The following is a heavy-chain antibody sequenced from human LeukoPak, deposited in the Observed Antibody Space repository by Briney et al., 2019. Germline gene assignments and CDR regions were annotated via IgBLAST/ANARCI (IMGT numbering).Heavy chain of an antibody. CDR2: ISSGGNTR. Sequence: PGGSLRLSCAASGFTFTNYEMNWVRQAPGRGLEWVSYISSGGNTRYYTDSVKGRFTISRDNAKNSLDLQMSSLRAEDTAVYYCARGFSSFDYRGQGTLVTVSS. J-gene: IGHJ4*02. CDR1: GFTFTNYE. CDR3: ARGFSSFDY. V-gene: IGHV3-48*03.